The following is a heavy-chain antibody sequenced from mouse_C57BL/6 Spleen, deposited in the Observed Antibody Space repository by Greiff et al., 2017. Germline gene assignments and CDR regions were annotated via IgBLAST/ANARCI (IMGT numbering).Heavy chain of an antibody. Sequence: QVQLQQPGAELVRPGSSVKLSCKASGYTFTSYWMDWVKQRPGQGLEWIGNIYPSDSETHYNQKFKDKATLTVDKSSSTAYMQLSSLTSEDSAVYYCARRVYGSSYVGVYWGQGTTLTVSS. CDR1: GYTFTSYW. CDR2: IYPSDSET. CDR3: ARRVYGSSYVGVY. D-gene: IGHD1-1*01. V-gene: IGHV1-61*01. J-gene: IGHJ2*01.